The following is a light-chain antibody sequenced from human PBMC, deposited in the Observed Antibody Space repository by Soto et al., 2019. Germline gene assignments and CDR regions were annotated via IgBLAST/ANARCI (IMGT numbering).Light chain of an antibody. J-gene: IGLJ2*01. Sequence: QAVVTQPPSVSGAPGQRVTISCTGSSSNIGAGYDVHWYQQLPGTAPKLLIYGNSNRPSGVPDRFSGSKSGTSASLAITGLQAEDEADYYCQSYDSSLRGVFGGGTQLTVL. CDR2: GNS. CDR1: SSNIGAGYD. V-gene: IGLV1-40*01. CDR3: QSYDSSLRGV.